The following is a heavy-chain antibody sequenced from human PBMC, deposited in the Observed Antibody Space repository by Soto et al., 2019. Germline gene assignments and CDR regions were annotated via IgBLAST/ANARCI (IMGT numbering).Heavy chain of an antibody. CDR3: EKSNTLWFGESPRLFDY. CDR1: GFTFSSYA. Sequence: GGSLRLSCAASGFTFSSYAMSWVRQAPGKGLEWAPAISGSGGSTYYADSVKGRFTISRDNSKNTLYLQMNSLRAEDTAVYYCEKSNTLWFGESPRLFDYWGQGTLVTVSS. CDR2: ISGSGGST. V-gene: IGHV3-23*01. D-gene: IGHD3-10*01. J-gene: IGHJ4*02.